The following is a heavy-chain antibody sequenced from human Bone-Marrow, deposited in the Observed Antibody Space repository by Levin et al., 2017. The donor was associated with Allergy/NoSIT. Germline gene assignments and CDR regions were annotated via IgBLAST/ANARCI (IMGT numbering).Heavy chain of an antibody. D-gene: IGHD3-22*01. CDR1: GSTFSSYA. CDR2: ISYDGRDR. V-gene: IGHV3-30*18. Sequence: PPGGSLRLSCAASGSTFSSYAMHWVRQAPGKGLEWVAVISYDGRDRNYADSVKGRFTISRDNSKNTLSLQMNSLRAEDTAVYYCAKLIHYDSIGGYWGQGTPVTVSS. CDR3: AKLIHYDSIGGY. J-gene: IGHJ4*02.